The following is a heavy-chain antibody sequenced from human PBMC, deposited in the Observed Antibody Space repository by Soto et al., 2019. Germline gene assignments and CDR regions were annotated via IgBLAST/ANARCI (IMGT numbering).Heavy chain of an antibody. Sequence: GASVKVSCKASGYTFTDYYMHWVRRAPGQGLEWMGWINPNSGGAYYAQTFQGRVTMTRDTSISTFYMELSSLRSDDTAVYYCARDKGTLLHNWFDPWGQGTLVTVSS. CDR1: GYTFTDYY. CDR3: ARDKGTLLHNWFDP. V-gene: IGHV1-2*02. D-gene: IGHD2-15*01. J-gene: IGHJ5*02. CDR2: INPNSGGA.